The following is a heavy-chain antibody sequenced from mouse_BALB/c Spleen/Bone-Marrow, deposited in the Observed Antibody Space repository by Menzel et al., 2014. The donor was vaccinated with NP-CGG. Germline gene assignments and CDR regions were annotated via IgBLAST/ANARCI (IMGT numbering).Heavy chain of an antibody. D-gene: IGHD1-2*01. Sequence: DVKPVESGGGLVKPGGPLKLSCAASGFGLSSSDMSWVRQTPEKRLEWVAYISSGGGSTYYPDTVKGRFTISRDNAKNTRYLQMSSLKSEDTAMYYCATHYYGRFDYLGQGTTLTVSS. V-gene: IGHV5-12-1*01. CDR2: ISSGGGST. J-gene: IGHJ2*01. CDR3: ATHYYGRFDY. CDR1: GFGLSSSD.